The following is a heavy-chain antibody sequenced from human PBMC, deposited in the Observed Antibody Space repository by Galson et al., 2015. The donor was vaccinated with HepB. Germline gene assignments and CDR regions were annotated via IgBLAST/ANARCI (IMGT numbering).Heavy chain of an antibody. CDR1: GGSISSTTNY. J-gene: IGHJ2*01. CDR3: ARHIGSATSFIWYFDL. CDR2: MFYSGKT. Sequence: ETLSLTCTVSGGSISSTTNYWGWVRQPPGKGLEWIGSMFYSGKTYYNPSLKSRVTISVDTSKNQFSLNLSAVTAADTAVYFCARHIGSATSFIWYFDLWGRGTLVTVSS. V-gene: IGHV4-39*01. D-gene: IGHD2-15*01.